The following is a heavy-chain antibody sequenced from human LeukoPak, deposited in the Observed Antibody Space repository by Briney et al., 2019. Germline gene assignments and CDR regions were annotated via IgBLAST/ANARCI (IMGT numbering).Heavy chain of an antibody. Sequence: GASVKVSCKASGGTFSSYAISWVRQAPGQGLEWMGGISVYNGNTNYAQKLQDRVTMTADTSTNTAYMELRSLRSDDTAVYYCARDRRYDSSGYYYQFVDYWGQGTLVTVSS. D-gene: IGHD3-22*01. CDR3: ARDRRYDSSGYYYQFVDY. V-gene: IGHV1-18*01. CDR2: ISVYNGNT. J-gene: IGHJ4*02. CDR1: GGTFSSYA.